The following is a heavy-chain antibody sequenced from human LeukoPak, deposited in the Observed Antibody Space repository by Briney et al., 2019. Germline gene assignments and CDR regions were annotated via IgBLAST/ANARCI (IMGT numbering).Heavy chain of an antibody. J-gene: IGHJ4*02. CDR1: GFTFSDYY. V-gene: IGHV3-11*04. D-gene: IGHD6-13*01. CDR2: ISSSGSTI. Sequence: PGGSLRLSCAASGFTFSDYYMSWIRQAPGKGLEWVSYISSSGSTIYYADSVRGRFTISRDNAKNSLYLQMNSLRAEDTAVYYCARDGGPGYSSSWYLYWGQGTLVTVSS. CDR3: ARDGGPGYSSSWYLY.